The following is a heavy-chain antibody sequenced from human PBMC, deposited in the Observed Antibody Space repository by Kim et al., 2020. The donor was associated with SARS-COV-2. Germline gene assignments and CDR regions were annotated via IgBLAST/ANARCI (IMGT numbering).Heavy chain of an antibody. D-gene: IGHD6-13*01. CDR1: GYTFTGYY. J-gene: IGHJ6*02. CDR3: ASPGIAAATHYYYYGMDV. Sequence: ASVKVSCKASGYTFTGYYMHWVRQAPGQGLEWMGRINPNSGGTNYAQKFQGRVTMTRDTSISTAYMELSRLRSDDTAVYYCASPGIAAATHYYYYGMDVWGQGTTVTVSS. CDR2: INPNSGGT. V-gene: IGHV1-2*06.